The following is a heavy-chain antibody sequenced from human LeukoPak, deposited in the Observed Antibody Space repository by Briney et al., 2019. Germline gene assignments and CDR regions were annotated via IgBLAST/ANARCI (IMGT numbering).Heavy chain of an antibody. CDR2: IRSKANSYAT. D-gene: IGHD6-25*01. CDR3: AKDQRYYYYMDV. Sequence: GGSLRLSCAASGFTFSGSAMHWVRQASGKGLEWVGRIRSKANSYATAYAASVKGRFTISRDDSKNTAYLQMNSLRAEDTAVYYCAKDQRYYYYMDVWGKGTTVTISS. J-gene: IGHJ6*03. CDR1: GFTFSGSA. V-gene: IGHV3-73*01.